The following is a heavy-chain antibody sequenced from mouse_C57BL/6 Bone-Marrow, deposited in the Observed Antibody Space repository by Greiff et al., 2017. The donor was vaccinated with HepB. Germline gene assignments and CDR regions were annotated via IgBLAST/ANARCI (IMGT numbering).Heavy chain of an antibody. J-gene: IGHJ4*01. V-gene: IGHV5-4*03. Sequence: EVNVVESGGGLVKPGGSLKLSCAASGFTFSSYAMSWVRQTPEKRLEWVATISDGGSYTYYPDNVKGRFTISRDNAKNNLYLQMSHLKSEDTAMYYCALYAMDYWGQGTSVTVSS. CDR1: GFTFSSYA. CDR3: ALYAMDY. CDR2: ISDGGSYT.